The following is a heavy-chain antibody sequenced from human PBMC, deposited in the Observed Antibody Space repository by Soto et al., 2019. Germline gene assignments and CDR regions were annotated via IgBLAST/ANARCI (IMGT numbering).Heavy chain of an antibody. D-gene: IGHD2-2*01. J-gene: IGHJ6*02. Sequence: PGGSLRLSCAASGFTFSNAWMSWVRQAPGKGLEWVGRIKSKTDGGTTDYAAPVKGRFTISRDDSKNTLYLQMNSLKTEDTAVYYCTTGYCSSTSCYEGDYYYGMAVWGQGPTVTVSS. CDR3: TTGYCSSTSCYEGDYYYGMAV. CDR1: GFTFSNAW. CDR2: IKSKTDGGTT. V-gene: IGHV3-15*01.